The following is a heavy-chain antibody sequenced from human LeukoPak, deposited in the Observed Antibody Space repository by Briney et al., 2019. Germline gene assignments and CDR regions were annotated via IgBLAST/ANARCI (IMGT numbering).Heavy chain of an antibody. V-gene: IGHV3-66*01. Sequence: GASVKVSCKASGYTFTSYGISWVRQAPGKGLEWVSVIYSGGSTYYADSVKGRFTISRDNSKNTLYFQMNSLRAEDTAVYYCARSRNYYDILTGYYNEGYFDYWGQGTLVTVSS. CDR3: ARSRNYYDILTGYYNEGYFDY. CDR1: GYTFTSYG. J-gene: IGHJ4*02. CDR2: IYSGGST. D-gene: IGHD3-9*01.